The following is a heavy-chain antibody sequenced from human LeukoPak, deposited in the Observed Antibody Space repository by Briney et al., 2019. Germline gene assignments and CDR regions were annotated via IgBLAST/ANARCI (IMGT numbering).Heavy chain of an antibody. Sequence: GASVKLCCKASGGTFSSYAISWVRQAPGQGLEWMGRMIPSLSIANYAQHFQGRVTITADKSTSTAYMQLSSLRSEDTAVYYCARVEGLRGDFDYWGQGTLVTVSS. J-gene: IGHJ4*02. CDR2: MIPSLSIA. D-gene: IGHD5-12*01. CDR1: GGTFSSYA. V-gene: IGHV1-69*04. CDR3: ARVEGLRGDFDY.